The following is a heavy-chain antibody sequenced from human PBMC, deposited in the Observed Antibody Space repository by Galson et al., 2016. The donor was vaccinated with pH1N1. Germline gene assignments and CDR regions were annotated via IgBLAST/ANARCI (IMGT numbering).Heavy chain of an antibody. Sequence: SLRLSCAASGFTFSNYWIHWVRQAPGKGLVWVSRIGRDGSSTNYADSVKGRFTISRDNTKNALYLQMNSLRAEDTAVYYCARESRSGDYKFDAFDIWGQGTKVAVSS. J-gene: IGHJ3*02. V-gene: IGHV3-74*01. D-gene: IGHD4-17*01. CDR2: IGRDGSST. CDR3: ARESRSGDYKFDAFDI. CDR1: GFTFSNYW.